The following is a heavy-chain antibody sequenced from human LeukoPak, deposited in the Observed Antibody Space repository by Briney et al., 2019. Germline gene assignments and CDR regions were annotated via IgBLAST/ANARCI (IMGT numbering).Heavy chain of an antibody. CDR2: ISSSGSTK. Sequence: GGSLRLSCAASGFTSSSYEMNWVRQAPGKGLEGVSYISSSGSTKYYVDSVKGRFTISRDNAKNSLYLQMNSLRAEDTAVYYCARDGDLAPDVPFDYWGQGTLVTVSS. V-gene: IGHV3-48*03. D-gene: IGHD7-27*01. J-gene: IGHJ4*02. CDR3: ARDGDLAPDVPFDY. CDR1: GFTSSSYE.